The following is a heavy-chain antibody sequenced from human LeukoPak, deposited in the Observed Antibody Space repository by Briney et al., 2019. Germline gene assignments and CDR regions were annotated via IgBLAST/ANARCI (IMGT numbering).Heavy chain of an antibody. Sequence: GGSLRLSCAASGFTFSSYEMNWVRQAPGKGLEWVSYISSSGSTIYYADSVKGRFTISRDNAKNSLYLQMNSLRAEDTAVYYCARDRRYCSGGSCYSNWFDPWGQGTLVTVSS. J-gene: IGHJ5*02. CDR1: GFTFSSYE. CDR2: ISSSGSTI. CDR3: ARDRRYCSGGSCYSNWFDP. V-gene: IGHV3-48*03. D-gene: IGHD2-15*01.